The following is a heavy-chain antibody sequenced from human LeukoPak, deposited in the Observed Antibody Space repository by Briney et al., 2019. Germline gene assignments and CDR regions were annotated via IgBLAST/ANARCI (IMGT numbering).Heavy chain of an antibody. V-gene: IGHV3-30*02. CDR1: GFTFSNYG. CDR2: VRYDESTK. J-gene: IGHJ4*02. Sequence: GGSLRLSCAASGFTFSNYGMHWVRQAPGKGLEWVAFVRYDESTKFYADSVKGRFTISRDNSKTTLYLQMNSLRPEDAAVYYCAKDVPAAYFDYWGQGTLVTVSS. CDR3: AKDVPAAYFDY. D-gene: IGHD2-2*01.